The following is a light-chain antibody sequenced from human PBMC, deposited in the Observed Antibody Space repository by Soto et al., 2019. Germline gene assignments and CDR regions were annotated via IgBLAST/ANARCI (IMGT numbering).Light chain of an antibody. Sequence: EIVLTQSPGTLSLSPGETATLSCRASQTVNSDSLAWFQQRPGQAPRLLIFATSRRATDIPDRFSGSGSGTDVTLAIRRLEPEDFAVYYCHQFGYSPRTFGQGTKVE. CDR1: QTVNSDS. V-gene: IGKV3-20*01. CDR2: ATS. J-gene: IGKJ1*01. CDR3: HQFGYSPRT.